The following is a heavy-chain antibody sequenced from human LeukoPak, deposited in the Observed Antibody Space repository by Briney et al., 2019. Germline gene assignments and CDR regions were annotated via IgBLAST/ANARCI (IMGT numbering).Heavy chain of an antibody. CDR3: AKDAYYYDSSGYYYPDAFDI. V-gene: IGHV3-23*01. Sequence: GGSLRLSCAASGFTFSSYAMSWVRQAPGKGLEWVSAISGSGGSTYYADSVKGRFTISRDNSKNTLYLQMNSLRAEDTAVYYCAKDAYYYDSSGYYYPDAFDIWGQGTMVTVSS. CDR1: GFTFSSYA. J-gene: IGHJ3*02. D-gene: IGHD3-22*01. CDR2: ISGSGGST.